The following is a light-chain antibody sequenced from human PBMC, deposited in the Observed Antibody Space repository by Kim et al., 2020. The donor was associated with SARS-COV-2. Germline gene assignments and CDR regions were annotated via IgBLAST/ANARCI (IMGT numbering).Light chain of an antibody. J-gene: IGLJ3*02. V-gene: IGLV2-11*01. CDR1: SSNVGGYNY. CDR2: DVS. CDR3: CSYAGSWV. Sequence: SPGQSVTISCTGTSSNVGGYNYVSWYQQHPGKAPKLMIYDVSKRPSGVPDRFSGSKSGNTASLTISGLQAEDEADYYCCSYAGSWVFGGGTKVTVL.